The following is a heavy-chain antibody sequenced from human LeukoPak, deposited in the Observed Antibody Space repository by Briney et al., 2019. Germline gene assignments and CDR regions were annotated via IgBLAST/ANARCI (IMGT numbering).Heavy chain of an antibody. CDR1: AGTFSSYA. CDR3: ARVVSEYSSSWYLMD. D-gene: IGHD6-13*01. J-gene: IGHJ4*02. CDR2: IIPILGIA. V-gene: IGHV1-69*04. Sequence: EASVKVSCKASAGTFSSYAISWVRQAPGQGLEWMGRIIPILGIANYAQKFQGRVTVTADKSTSTAYMELSSLRSEDTAVYYCARVVSEYSSSWYLMDWGQGTLVTVSS.